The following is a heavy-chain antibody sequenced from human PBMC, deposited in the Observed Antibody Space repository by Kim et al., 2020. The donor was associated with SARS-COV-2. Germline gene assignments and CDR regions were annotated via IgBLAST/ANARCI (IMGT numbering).Heavy chain of an antibody. CDR2: VTPTSGGT. CDR1: GYTFSDHY. J-gene: IGHJ4*02. V-gene: IGHV1-2*02. CDR3: ARDGGGFDY. Sequence: ASVKVSCKTSGYTFSDHYIQWVRQAPGQGLEWMGWVTPTSGGTHFAQKFQGRVTMTRDMSINTAYMQLSSLGPDDTAIYYCARDGGGFDYWGQGTLVTVS.